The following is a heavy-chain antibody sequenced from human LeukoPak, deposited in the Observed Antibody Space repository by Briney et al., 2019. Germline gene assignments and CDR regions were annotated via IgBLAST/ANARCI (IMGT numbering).Heavy chain of an antibody. V-gene: IGHV4-34*01. CDR1: DGSFSGDM. CDR2: TKHSGSP. J-gene: IGHJ6*02. Sequence: SETPSLTRAVSDGSFSGDMWTWIRQPPGEGLEWVQLTKHSGSPTYNPSLKSRVTISVHISKNVFPLVLTPVTAAHTAVYYCVQSTDQYFYGMDVWGQGTSVTVSS. D-gene: IGHD2-2*01. CDR3: VQSTDQYFYGMDV.